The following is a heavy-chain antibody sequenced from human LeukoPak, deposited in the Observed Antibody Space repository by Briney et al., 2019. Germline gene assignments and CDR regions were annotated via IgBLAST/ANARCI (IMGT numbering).Heavy chain of an antibody. Sequence: GGSLRLSCAASGFTFSSYSMNWVRQAPGKGLEWVSLISGDGGSTYYADSVKGRFTISRDNSKNSLYLQMNSLRTEDTALYYCASQLDIVVVVAANEGGYWGQGTLVTASS. CDR3: ASQLDIVVVVAANEGGY. CDR1: GFTFSSYS. CDR2: ISGDGGST. V-gene: IGHV3-43*02. D-gene: IGHD2-15*01. J-gene: IGHJ4*02.